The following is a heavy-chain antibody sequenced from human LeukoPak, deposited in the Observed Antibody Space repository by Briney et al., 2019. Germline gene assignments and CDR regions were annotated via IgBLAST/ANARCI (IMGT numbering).Heavy chain of an antibody. CDR3: ARDLAYYDFGYFDY. J-gene: IGHJ4*02. CDR1: GFTFSSYG. Sequence: GGSLRLSCAASGFTFSSYGMHWVRQAPGKGLEWVANIKQDGSEKYYVDSVKGRFTISRDNAKNSLYLQMNSLRAEDTAVYYCARDLAYYDFGYFDYWGQGTLVTVSS. V-gene: IGHV3-7*01. D-gene: IGHD3-3*01. CDR2: IKQDGSEK.